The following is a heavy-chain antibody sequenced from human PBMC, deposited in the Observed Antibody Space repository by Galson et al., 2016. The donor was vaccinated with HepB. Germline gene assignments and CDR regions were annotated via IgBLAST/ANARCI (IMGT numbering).Heavy chain of an antibody. D-gene: IGHD3-10*01. CDR2: ISSTINYI. CDR3: ARDRTYYNGDWYFDV. J-gene: IGHJ2*01. CDR1: GFSFSSYA. V-gene: IGHV3-21*01. Sequence: SLRLSCAASGFSFSSYAMNWVRQAPGKGLEWVSYISSTINYIYYSDSVKGRFTISRDNAKNSLFMQMKSLRAEDTAVYYCARDRTYYNGDWYFDVWGRGALVTVSS.